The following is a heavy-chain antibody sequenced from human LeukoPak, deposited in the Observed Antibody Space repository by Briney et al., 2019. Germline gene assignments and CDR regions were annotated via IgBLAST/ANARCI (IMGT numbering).Heavy chain of an antibody. V-gene: IGHV3-23*01. CDR3: AKDANYYDSSGYLIPFDY. D-gene: IGHD3-22*01. J-gene: IGHJ4*02. CDR2: ISGSGHKT. CDR1: GFTFSRFA. Sequence: GGSLRLSCSASGFTFSRFAMSWVRQLPGKGLEWVSSISGSGHKTYYRDSVKGRFSVSRDNSKNILYLQMDSLRADDSALYYCAKDANYYDSSGYLIPFDYWGQGTLVTVSP.